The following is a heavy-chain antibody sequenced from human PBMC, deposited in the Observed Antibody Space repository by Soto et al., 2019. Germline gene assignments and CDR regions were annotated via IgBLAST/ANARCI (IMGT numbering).Heavy chain of an antibody. CDR2: TNGDGSNT. CDR1: GFTFSSYW. Sequence: GGSLRLSCAASGFTFSSYWIHWVRQAPGKGLVWVSRTNGDGSNTNYADSVKGRFTISRDSAKNTLYLQMNSPRAGDTAVYYCARGLDIGWYPQLDYWGQGTLVTVSS. CDR3: ARGLDIGWYPQLDY. J-gene: IGHJ4*02. V-gene: IGHV3-74*01. D-gene: IGHD6-19*01.